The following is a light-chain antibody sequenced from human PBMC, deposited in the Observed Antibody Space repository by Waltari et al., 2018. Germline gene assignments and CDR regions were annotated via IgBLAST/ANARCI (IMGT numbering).Light chain of an antibody. CDR3: QQYGSSPWT. CDR2: GAS. CDR1: QRVSSSY. Sequence: EIVFTQSPGPLSLSPGERATPSCRASQRVSSSYLAWYQQKPGQAPRVLIHGASNRATGIPDRFSGSGSGTDFTLTISRLEPEDFAVYYCQQYGSSPWTFGQGTKVEIK. J-gene: IGKJ1*01. V-gene: IGKV3-20*01.